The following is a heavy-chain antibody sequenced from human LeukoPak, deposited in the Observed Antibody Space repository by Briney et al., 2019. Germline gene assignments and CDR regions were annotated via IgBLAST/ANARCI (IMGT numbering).Heavy chain of an antibody. CDR1: GFTFSSYG. CDR2: IRYDGSNK. Sequence: GSLRLSCAASGFTFSSYGMHWVRQAPGKGLEWVAFIRYDGSNKYYADSVKGRFTSSRDNSKNTLYLQMNSLRAEDTAVYYCAKDGSVFTAYYYYYYMDVWGKGTTVTVSS. D-gene: IGHD1-14*01. V-gene: IGHV3-30*02. J-gene: IGHJ6*03. CDR3: AKDGSVFTAYYYYYYMDV.